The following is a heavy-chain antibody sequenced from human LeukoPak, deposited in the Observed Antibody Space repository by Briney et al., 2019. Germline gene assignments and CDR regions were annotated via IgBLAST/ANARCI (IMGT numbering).Heavy chain of an antibody. CDR1: GFTVSSNY. V-gene: IGHV3-66*01. Sequence: GGSLRLSCAASGFTVSSNYMSWVRQAPGKGLEWVSVIYSGGSTYYADSVKGRFTISRDNSKNTLYLQMNGLRAEDTAVYYCARETSGYYYKAYFDNWGQGTLVTVSS. J-gene: IGHJ4*02. CDR2: IYSGGST. CDR3: ARETSGYYYKAYFDN. D-gene: IGHD3-22*01.